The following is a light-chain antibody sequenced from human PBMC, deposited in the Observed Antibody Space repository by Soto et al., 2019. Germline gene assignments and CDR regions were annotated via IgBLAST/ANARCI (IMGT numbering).Light chain of an antibody. V-gene: IGKV1-5*01. CDR3: QQYNSDPLT. CDR2: DVS. CDR1: QTLSVW. J-gene: IGKJ4*01. Sequence: DVQMTQSPSTLSASVGDRVTITCRASQTLSVWLAWYQQKPGQAPNLLIYDVSTLGSGVPSRFSGSGSGTDFTLTIDNLPPDDFATYYCQQYNSDPLTFGGGTKVEIK.